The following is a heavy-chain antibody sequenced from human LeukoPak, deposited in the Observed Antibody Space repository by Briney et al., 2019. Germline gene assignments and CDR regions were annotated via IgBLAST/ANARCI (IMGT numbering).Heavy chain of an antibody. J-gene: IGHJ3*02. CDR2: INPSGGST. CDR1: GYTFTSYY. Sequence: GASVKVSCKASGYTFTSYYMHWVRQAPGQGLEWMGIINPSGGSTSYAQKFQGRVTMTRDTSTSTVYMELSSLRSEDTAVYYCARATVQLERVPAFDIWGQGTMVTVSS. CDR3: ARATVQLERVPAFDI. V-gene: IGHV1-46*01. D-gene: IGHD1-1*01.